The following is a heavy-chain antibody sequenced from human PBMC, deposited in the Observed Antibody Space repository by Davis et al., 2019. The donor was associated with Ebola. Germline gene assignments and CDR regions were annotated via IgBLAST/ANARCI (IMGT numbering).Heavy chain of an antibody. D-gene: IGHD3/OR15-3a*01. CDR1: GFTFSGSA. CDR2: ISGSAGNP. J-gene: IGHJ5*02. Sequence: GESLKISCAASGFTFSGSAMHWVRQGPGKGLEWVSSISGSAGNPFYADSVQGRFLVSRDNSRNTLFLQMNSLRVDDTGIYFCVKNGGPFILPWTTFSSWGQGTPITVSS. CDR3: VKNGGPFILPWTTFSS. V-gene: IGHV3-23*01.